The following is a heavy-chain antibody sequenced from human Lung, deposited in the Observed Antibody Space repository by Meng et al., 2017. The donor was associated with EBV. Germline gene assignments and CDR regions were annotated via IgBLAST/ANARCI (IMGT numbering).Heavy chain of an antibody. CDR3: ARGRRNEPLFDY. V-gene: IGHV1-69*13. D-gene: IGHD1-14*01. CDR2: LIAVFDKT. CDR1: GGSCSTHT. J-gene: IGHJ4*02. Sequence: QVQLVKYGAGVKKPGSSVKVACKTSGGSCSTHTFSWVRQAPGQGLEWMGGLIAVFDKTKAAPRFQDRVTFTADESTSTAYMELSSLTFDDTAVYFCARGRRNEPLFDYWGQGTLVTVSS.